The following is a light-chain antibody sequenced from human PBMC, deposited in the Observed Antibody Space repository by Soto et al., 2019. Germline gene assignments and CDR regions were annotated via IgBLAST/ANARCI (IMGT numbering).Light chain of an antibody. CDR2: AAS. CDR1: RSVNNNY. V-gene: IGKV3-20*01. J-gene: IGKJ5*01. CDR3: QYYGNSRIT. Sequence: EIVLTQSPATLSLSPGERATLSCRASRSVNNNYLAWYQQKPGQAPRLLIYAASSGATGIPDRFSGSGSETDFTLTINRLEPEDFAVYYCQYYGNSRITFGQGTRLEIK.